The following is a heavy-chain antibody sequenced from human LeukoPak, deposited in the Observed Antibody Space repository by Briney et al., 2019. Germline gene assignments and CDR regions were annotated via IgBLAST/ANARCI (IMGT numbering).Heavy chain of an antibody. J-gene: IGHJ4*02. V-gene: IGHV3-30*04. CDR1: GFTFSSYA. CDR2: ISYDGSNK. CDR3: ASVRGPYYFDY. Sequence: PRRSLRLSCAASGFTFSSYAMHWVRQAPGKGLEGVAVISYDGSNKYYADSVKGRFTISRDNSKNTLYLQMNSLRAEDTAVYYCASVRGPYYFDYWGQGTLVTVSS. D-gene: IGHD3-10*01.